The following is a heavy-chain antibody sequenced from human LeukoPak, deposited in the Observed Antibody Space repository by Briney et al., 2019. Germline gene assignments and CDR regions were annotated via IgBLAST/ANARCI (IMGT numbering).Heavy chain of an antibody. J-gene: IGHJ5*02. CDR2: INPNSGGT. Sequence: ASVKVSCKASGYTFTGYYMHWVQQAPGQGLEWMGWINPNSGGTNYAQKFQGRVTMTRDTSISTAYMELSRLRSDDTAVYYCARDLPLYDFWSGSPFDPWGQGTLVTVSS. D-gene: IGHD3-3*01. CDR1: GYTFTGYY. V-gene: IGHV1-2*02. CDR3: ARDLPLYDFWSGSPFDP.